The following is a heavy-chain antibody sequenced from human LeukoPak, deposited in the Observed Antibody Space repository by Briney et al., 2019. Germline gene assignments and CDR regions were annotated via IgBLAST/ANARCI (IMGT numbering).Heavy chain of an antibody. V-gene: IGHV3-23*01. CDR2: ISGSDGRT. CDR1: GFTFSGYA. J-gene: IGHJ4*02. CDR3: AKEDFYESSGYPPFDY. D-gene: IGHD3-22*01. Sequence: GGSLRLSCAASGFTFSGYAMSWVRQAPGKGLEWVSSISGSDGRTSYADSVKGRFTISRDNSKNTLYLQMNSLRAEDTAVYYCAKEDFYESSGYPPFDYWGQGTLVTVSS.